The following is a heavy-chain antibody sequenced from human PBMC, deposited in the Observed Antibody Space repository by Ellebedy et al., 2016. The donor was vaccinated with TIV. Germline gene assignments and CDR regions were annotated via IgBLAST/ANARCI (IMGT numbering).Heavy chain of an antibody. V-gene: IGHV1-8*01. Sequence: AASVKVSCKASGYTFTSYDINWVRQATGQGLEWMGWMNPDSGNTAYAQKFQGRVSMTRNTSISTAYLDLSNLRSDDTAVYYCTRDLTNIVSGDYWGQGTLVTVSS. CDR1: GYTFTSYD. CDR2: MNPDSGNT. J-gene: IGHJ4*02. D-gene: IGHD5/OR15-5a*01. CDR3: TRDLTNIVSGDY.